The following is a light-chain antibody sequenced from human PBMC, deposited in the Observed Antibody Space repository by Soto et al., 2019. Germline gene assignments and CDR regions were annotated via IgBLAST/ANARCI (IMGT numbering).Light chain of an antibody. Sequence: EVVMTQSPATLSLSPGERATLSCRASQSISSNLAGYQHKPGQGPRLLIYGASTRATGVPARFSGRGSGTDFTLTISSLQPEDFAIYYCLQYNNWPPWTFGQGTKVEIK. V-gene: IGKV3-15*01. CDR3: LQYNNWPPWT. CDR1: QSISSN. CDR2: GAS. J-gene: IGKJ1*01.